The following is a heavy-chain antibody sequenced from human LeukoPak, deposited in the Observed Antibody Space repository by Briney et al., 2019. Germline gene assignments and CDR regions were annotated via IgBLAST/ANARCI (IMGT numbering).Heavy chain of an antibody. Sequence: GASVKVSCKASGYTFTSYGISWVRQAPGQGLEWMGWISAYNGNTNYAQKLQGRVTMTTDTSTSTAYMELRSLRSDDTAVYYCARDCSSTSCYTVDYWGQGTLVTVSS. V-gene: IGHV1-18*01. CDR1: GYTFTSYG. CDR3: ARDCSSTSCYTVDY. CDR2: ISAYNGNT. D-gene: IGHD2-2*02. J-gene: IGHJ4*02.